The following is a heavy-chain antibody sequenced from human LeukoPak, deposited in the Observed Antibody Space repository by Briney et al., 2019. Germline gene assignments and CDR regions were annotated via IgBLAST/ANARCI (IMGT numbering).Heavy chain of an antibody. CDR1: GFTFDDYN. J-gene: IGHJ5*02. D-gene: IGHD3-22*01. CDR2: ITWDGGET. Sequence: GGSLRLSCAASGFTFDDYNMIWVRQTPGKGLEWVSLITWDGGETFCADSVQGRFTISRDNTRDSLYLHMTSLKVEDTAFYYCVKDNFYDSNLSDPWGQGTLVTVSS. CDR3: VKDNFYDSNLSDP. V-gene: IGHV3-43*01.